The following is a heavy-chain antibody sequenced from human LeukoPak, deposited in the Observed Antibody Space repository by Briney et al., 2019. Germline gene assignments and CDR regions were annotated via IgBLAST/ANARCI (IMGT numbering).Heavy chain of an antibody. Sequence: GRSLRLSCAASGFTFSSYGMHWVRQAPGKGLEWVAVIWYDGSNKYYADSVKGRFTISRDNSKNTLYLQMNSLRAEDTAVYYCARDQYYDSSGYSRGYGMDVWGQGTTVTVSS. V-gene: IGHV3-33*01. D-gene: IGHD3-22*01. J-gene: IGHJ6*02. CDR2: IWYDGSNK. CDR3: ARDQYYDSSGYSRGYGMDV. CDR1: GFTFSSYG.